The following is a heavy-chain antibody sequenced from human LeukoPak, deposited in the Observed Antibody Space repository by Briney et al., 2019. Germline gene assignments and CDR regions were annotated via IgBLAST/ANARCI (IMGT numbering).Heavy chain of an antibody. V-gene: IGHV5-51*01. D-gene: IGHD6-13*01. CDR1: GYSFTTYW. J-gene: IGHJ3*02. CDR3: ARSPYSSTWYYTFDI. Sequence: PGESLKISCKGSGYSFTTYWIGWVRQMPGKGLEWMGIIYPADSDTRYSPSFQGQVTISADKSISTAYLQWSSLKASDTAMYYRARSPYSSTWYYTFDIWGQGTMVTVSS. CDR2: IYPADSDT.